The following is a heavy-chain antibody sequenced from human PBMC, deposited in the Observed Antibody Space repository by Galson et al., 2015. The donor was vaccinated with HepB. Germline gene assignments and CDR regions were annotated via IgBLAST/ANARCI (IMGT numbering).Heavy chain of an antibody. D-gene: IGHD2-8*02. V-gene: IGHV3-30*18. CDR3: AKDQGLVGRHLDY. Sequence: SLRLSCAASGFTFSSYGMHWVRQAPGKGLEWVAVISYDGSNKYYADSVKGRFTISRDNSKNTLYLQMNSLRAEDTAVYYCAKDQGLVGRHLDYWGQGTLVTVSS. CDR1: GFTFSSYG. J-gene: IGHJ4*02. CDR2: ISYDGSNK.